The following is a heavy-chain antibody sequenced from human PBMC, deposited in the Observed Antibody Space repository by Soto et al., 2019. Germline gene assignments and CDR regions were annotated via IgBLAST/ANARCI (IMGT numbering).Heavy chain of an antibody. D-gene: IGHD3-9*01. CDR3: ARRWHYDILTPGAFDI. V-gene: IGHV1-2*02. CDR1: GYPFTGYY. CDR2: INPNSGGT. J-gene: IGHJ3*02. Sequence: GTSVKVSCKASGYPFTGYYMHWVRQAPGQGLEWMGWINPNSGGTNYAKKFQGRVTMTRDTSISTAYMELSRLRSDDTAVYYCARRWHYDILTPGAFDIWGQGTMVTVSS.